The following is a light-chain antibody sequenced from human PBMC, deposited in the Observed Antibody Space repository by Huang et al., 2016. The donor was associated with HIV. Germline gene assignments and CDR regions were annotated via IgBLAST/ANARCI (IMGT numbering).Light chain of an antibody. Sequence: DIVMTQSPDSLAVSLGERATINCKSSQSILYSSTYTSYLAWYHQKPGHPPKLLIYWASTRESGVPDRFSGSGSGTDFTLTISSLQAEDVAVYYCQQYYSSPFTFGPGTKVDIK. J-gene: IGKJ3*01. CDR1: QSILYSSTYTSY. CDR2: WAS. CDR3: QQYYSSPFT. V-gene: IGKV4-1*01.